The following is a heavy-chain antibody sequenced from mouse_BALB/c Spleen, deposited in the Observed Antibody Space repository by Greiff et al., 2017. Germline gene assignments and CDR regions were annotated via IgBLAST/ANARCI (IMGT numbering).Heavy chain of an antibody. Sequence: EVKLMESGGGLVKPGGSLKLSCAASGFTFSDYYMYWVRQTPEKRLEWVATISDGGSYTYYPDSVKGRFTISRDNAKNNLYLQMSSLKSEDTAMYYCERGRWAYNYGRSSDDIDYWGQGTTLTVSS. CDR2: ISDGGSYT. V-gene: IGHV5-4*02. D-gene: IGHD1-1*01. J-gene: IGHJ2*01. CDR1: GFTFSDYY. CDR3: ERGRWAYNYGRSSDDIDY.